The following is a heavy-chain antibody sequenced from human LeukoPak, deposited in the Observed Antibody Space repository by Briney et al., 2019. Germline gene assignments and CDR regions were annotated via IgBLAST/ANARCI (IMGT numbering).Heavy chain of an antibody. V-gene: IGHV5-51*01. CDR3: ARLRSSWGDPNWFDP. J-gene: IGHJ5*02. D-gene: IGHD6-13*01. Sequence: GESLKISCKGSGNSFTSYWIGWVRQMPGKGLEWMGIIYPGDSDTRYSPSSQGQVTISADKSISTAYLQWSSLKASDTAMYYCARLRSSWGDPNWFDPWGQGTLVTVSS. CDR2: IYPGDSDT. CDR1: GNSFTSYW.